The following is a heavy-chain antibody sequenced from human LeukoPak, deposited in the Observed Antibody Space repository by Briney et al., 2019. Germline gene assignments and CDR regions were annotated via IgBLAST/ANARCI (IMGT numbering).Heavy chain of an antibody. J-gene: IGHJ4*02. CDR1: GFTFDDYG. V-gene: IGHV3-9*01. Sequence: GRSLRLSCAASGFTFDDYGMHWVRQAPGKGLEWVSGISWNSGTVGYADSVRGRFTISRDNAENPLSLHMISLRAEDTAFYYCVKGYFDSSGYYLDYWGQGTLVTVSS. D-gene: IGHD3-22*01. CDR2: ISWNSGTV. CDR3: VKGYFDSSGYYLDY.